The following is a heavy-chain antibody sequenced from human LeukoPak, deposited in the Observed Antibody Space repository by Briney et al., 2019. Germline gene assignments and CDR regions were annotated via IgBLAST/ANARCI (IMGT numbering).Heavy chain of an antibody. V-gene: IGHV1-69*05. CDR1: GGTFSSYA. CDR2: IIPIFGTA. Sequence: SVKVSCKASGGTFSSYAISWVRQAPGQGLEWMGGIIPIFGTANYAQRLQGRVTITTDESTSTAYMELSSLRSEDTAVYYCATEGSEATGSPSYYSSYMDVWGKGTTVTVSS. CDR3: ATEGSEATGSPSYYSSYMDV. D-gene: IGHD5-12*01. J-gene: IGHJ6*03.